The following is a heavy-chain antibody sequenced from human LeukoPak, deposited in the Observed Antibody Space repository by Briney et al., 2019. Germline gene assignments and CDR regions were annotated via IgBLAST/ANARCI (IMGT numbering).Heavy chain of an antibody. V-gene: IGHV4-34*01. J-gene: IGHJ4*02. CDR1: GGSFSGYY. D-gene: IGHD5-18*01. Sequence: SETLSLTCAVYGGSFSGYYWSWIRQPPGKGLEWIGEINHSGSTNYNPSLKSRVTISVDRSKNQFSLKLSSVTAADTAVYYCARSTITGAYSYGSHFDYWGQGTLVTVSS. CDR2: INHSGST. CDR3: ARSTITGAYSYGSHFDY.